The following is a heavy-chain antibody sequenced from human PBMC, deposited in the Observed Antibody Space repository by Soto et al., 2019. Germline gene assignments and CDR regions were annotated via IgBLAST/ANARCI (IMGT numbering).Heavy chain of an antibody. V-gene: IGHV3-53*01. D-gene: IGHD2-2*01. J-gene: IGHJ3*01. Sequence: GGSVRLSCAASGFTVRGNYMSWVGQAPGKGLEWVSIIYSGGSIYYTDSVKGRFTISREDSKNTIYLQMKSLRVEDTAVYYCVQPDCSTIQCYGGHHSFHVSGPVTMVTVSS. CDR1: GFTVRGNY. CDR3: VQPDCSTIQCYGGHHSFHV. CDR2: IYSGGSI.